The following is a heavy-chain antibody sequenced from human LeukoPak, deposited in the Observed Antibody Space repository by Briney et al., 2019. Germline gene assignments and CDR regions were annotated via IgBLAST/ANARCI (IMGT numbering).Heavy chain of an antibody. CDR3: ARDHLYGDYKLPYYYYGMDV. CDR1: GFTFSSYW. Sequence: GGSLRLSCAASGFTFSSYWMSWVRQAPGKGLEWVANIKKKGSEKYYVDSVKGRFTISRDNAKNSLYLQMNSLRAEDTAVYYCARDHLYGDYKLPYYYYGMDVWGQGTTVTVSS. J-gene: IGHJ6*02. CDR2: IKKKGSEK. V-gene: IGHV3-7*01. D-gene: IGHD4-17*01.